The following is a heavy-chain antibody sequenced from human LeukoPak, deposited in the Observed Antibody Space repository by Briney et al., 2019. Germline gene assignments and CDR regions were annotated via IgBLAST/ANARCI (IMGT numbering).Heavy chain of an antibody. V-gene: IGHV3-74*01. J-gene: IGHJ5*02. CDR1: GFTFSSYW. CDR3: TREVETGAGAYLA. CDR2: ISPDGDTT. D-gene: IGHD1-26*01. Sequence: GGSLRLSCAASGFTFSSYWMHWVRQAPGKGLVWVSRISPDGDTTSHADSVKGRFTITRDNARNTLFLQMDSLRGDDTAVYHCTREVETGAGAYLAWGQGALVTVSS.